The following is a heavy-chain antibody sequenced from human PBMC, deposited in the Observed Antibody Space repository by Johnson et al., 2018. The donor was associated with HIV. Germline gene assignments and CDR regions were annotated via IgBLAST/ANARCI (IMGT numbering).Heavy chain of an antibody. V-gene: IGHV3-7*03. CDR1: GFTFSNYW. CDR2: IKQDGSER. D-gene: IGHD6-6*01. J-gene: IGHJ3*02. CDR3: ARSYSSSSHDAFDI. Sequence: VQLVESGGGLVQPGGSLRLSCAASGFTFSNYWMSWVRQAPGKGLEWVANIKQDGSERYYVDSVKGRFTISRDSAKNSLYLQMNSLRAEDTAVYYCARSYSSSSHDAFDIWGQGTMVTVSS.